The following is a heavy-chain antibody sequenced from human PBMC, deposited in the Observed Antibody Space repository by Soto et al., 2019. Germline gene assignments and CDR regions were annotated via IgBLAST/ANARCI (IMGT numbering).Heavy chain of an antibody. J-gene: IGHJ4*02. Sequence: ASVKVSCKVSGYSLTDLSIHWVRRAPGKGLEWMGGLDPEDGDTVYAQKFLDRLTMTEDTSTNTAYMKLSRLRSDDTAVYYCATGHGLLWFGELLGNKYYFDDWGQGTLVTVSS. CDR2: LDPEDGDT. D-gene: IGHD3-10*01. CDR1: GYSLTDLS. CDR3: ATGHGLLWFGELLGNKYYFDD. V-gene: IGHV1-24*01.